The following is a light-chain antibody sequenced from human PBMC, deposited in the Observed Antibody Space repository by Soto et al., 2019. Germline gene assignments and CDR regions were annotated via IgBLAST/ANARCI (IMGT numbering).Light chain of an antibody. CDR3: AAWDDSLNGVV. CDR2: NDD. CDR1: SSNIGSYP. Sequence: QSVLPQPPSASGAPGQRVTISCSGSSSNIGSYPVNWYQQLPGTAPKLLMYNDDQRPSGVPDRFSGSKSGTSASLANSGLQSEDEADYYCAAWDDSLNGVVFGGGTKLTVL. V-gene: IGLV1-44*01. J-gene: IGLJ2*01.